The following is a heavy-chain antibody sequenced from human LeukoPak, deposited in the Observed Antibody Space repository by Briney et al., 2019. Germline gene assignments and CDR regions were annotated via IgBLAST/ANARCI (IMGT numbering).Heavy chain of an antibody. CDR3: ARVVTMVRGVIDP. D-gene: IGHD3-10*01. J-gene: IGHJ5*02. V-gene: IGHV4-59*05. CDR2: IYYSGST. CDR1: GGSISSYY. Sequence: SETLSLTCTVSGGSISSYYWSWIRQPPGKGLEWIGSIYYSGSTYYNPSLKSRVTISVDTSKNQFSLKLSSVTAADTAVYCCARVVTMVRGVIDPWGQGTLVTVSS.